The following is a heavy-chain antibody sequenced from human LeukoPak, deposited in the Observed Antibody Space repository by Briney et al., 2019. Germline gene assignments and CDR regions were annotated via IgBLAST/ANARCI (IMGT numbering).Heavy chain of an antibody. V-gene: IGHV1-24*01. J-gene: IGHJ6*02. CDR1: GGTFNSYA. Sequence: GASVKVSCKASGGTFNSYAISWVRQAPGQGLEWMGGFDPEGGETIYAQKFQGRVTMTEDTSTDTAYMELNSLRSDDTAVYYCATDPGEIVPAAKGPRGDYCYGMDVWGQGTTVTVSS. CDR2: FDPEGGET. D-gene: IGHD2-2*01. CDR3: ATDPGEIVPAAKGPRGDYCYGMDV.